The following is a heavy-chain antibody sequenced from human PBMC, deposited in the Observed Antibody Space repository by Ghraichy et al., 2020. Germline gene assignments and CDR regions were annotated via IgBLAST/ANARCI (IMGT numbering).Heavy chain of an antibody. CDR2: INHSGST. CDR3: ARVGYSSGCLTICRYYFDY. Sequence: SETLSLTCAVYGGSFSGYYWSWIRQPPGKGLEWIGEINHSGSTNYNPSLKSRVTISVDTSKNQFSLKLSSVTAADTAVYYCARVGYSSGCLTICRYYFDYWGQGTLVTVSS. CDR1: GGSFSGYY. D-gene: IGHD6-19*01. J-gene: IGHJ4*02. V-gene: IGHV4-34*01.